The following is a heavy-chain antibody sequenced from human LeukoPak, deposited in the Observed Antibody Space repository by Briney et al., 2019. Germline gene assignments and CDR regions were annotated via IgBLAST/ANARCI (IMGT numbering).Heavy chain of an antibody. J-gene: IGHJ5*02. V-gene: IGHV4-31*11. CDR3: ARSVGYSYGIWFDP. CDR2: IYYSGST. D-gene: IGHD5-18*01. CDR1: GGSFSGYY. Sequence: SETLSLTCAVYGGSFSGYYWSWIRQHPGKGLEWIGYIYYSGSTYYNPSLKSRVTISVDTSKNQFSLKLSSVTAADTAVYYCARSVGYSYGIWFDPWGQGTLVTVSS.